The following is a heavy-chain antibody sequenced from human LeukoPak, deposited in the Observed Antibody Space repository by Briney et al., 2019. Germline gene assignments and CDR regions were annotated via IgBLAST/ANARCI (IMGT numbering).Heavy chain of an antibody. J-gene: IGHJ4*02. D-gene: IGHD1-26*01. V-gene: IGHV3-33*01. Sequence: GGSLRLSCAASGLRFRNYGMHWVRQAPGKGLEWVAVIWYDGSNQYYVDSVKGRFTVSRDNAKNMLYLQMNSLRAEDTAVYYCATDRNSGKYYDYWGQGTLVTVSS. CDR2: IWYDGSNQ. CDR3: ATDRNSGKYYDY. CDR1: GLRFRNYG.